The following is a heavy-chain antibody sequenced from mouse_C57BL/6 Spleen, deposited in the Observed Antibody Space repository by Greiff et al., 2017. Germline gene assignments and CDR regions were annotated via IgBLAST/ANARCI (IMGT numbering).Heavy chain of an antibody. J-gene: IGHJ2*01. D-gene: IGHD1-1*01. CDR3: AISFTTVFGGHFDY. CDR1: GFTFTDYY. V-gene: IGHV7-3*01. Sequence: EVQVVESGGGLVQPGGSLSLSCAASGFTFTDYYMSWVRQPPGKALEWLGFIRNKANGYTTEYSASVTGRVTISRDNSQSILYLQMNSLTSGDSATYYFAISFTTVFGGHFDYWGQCTTLTVSS. CDR2: IRNKANGYTT.